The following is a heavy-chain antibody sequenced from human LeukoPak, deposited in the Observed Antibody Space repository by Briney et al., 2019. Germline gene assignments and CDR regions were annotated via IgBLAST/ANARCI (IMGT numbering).Heavy chain of an antibody. CDR3: ARDRPSITGTTLDYFDY. V-gene: IGHV1-2*02. CDR1: GYTFTDYN. D-gene: IGHD1-7*01. Sequence: ASVKVSCKASGYTFTDYNMHWVRQAPGQGLEWMGWINPNIGDTNYAQKFQGRVTMTRDTSISTAYMELSRLRSDDTAVYYCARDRPSITGTTLDYFDYWGRGTLLTVSS. CDR2: INPNIGDT. J-gene: IGHJ4*02.